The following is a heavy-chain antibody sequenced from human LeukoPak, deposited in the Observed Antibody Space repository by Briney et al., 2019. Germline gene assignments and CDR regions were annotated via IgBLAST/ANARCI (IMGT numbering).Heavy chain of an antibody. Sequence: PSETLSLXCTVSGGSISSSSYYWGWIRQPPGKGPEWIGSIYYSGSTYYNPSLKSRVTISVDTSKNQFSLKLSSVTAADTAVYYCARPEPSSSGWFYDAFDIWGQGTMVTVSS. CDR1: GGSISSSSYY. V-gene: IGHV4-39*01. CDR3: ARPEPSSSGWFYDAFDI. D-gene: IGHD6-19*01. CDR2: IYYSGST. J-gene: IGHJ3*02.